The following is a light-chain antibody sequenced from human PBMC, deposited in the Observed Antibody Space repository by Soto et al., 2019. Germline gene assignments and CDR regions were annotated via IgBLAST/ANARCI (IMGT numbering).Light chain of an antibody. CDR3: SSYTSSDTLV. Sequence: QSALTQPASVSGSPGQSITISCTGTSSDVGGYKYVSWYQHHPGKAPKLMIYDVSDRPSGVSNRFSGSKSDNTASLTISGLQAEDEADYYCSSYTSSDTLVFGTGTKVTVL. V-gene: IGLV2-14*03. CDR1: SSDVGGYKY. J-gene: IGLJ1*01. CDR2: DVS.